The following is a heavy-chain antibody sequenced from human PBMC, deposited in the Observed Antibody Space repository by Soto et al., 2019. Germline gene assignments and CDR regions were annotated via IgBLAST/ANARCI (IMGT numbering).Heavy chain of an antibody. Sequence: GGSLRLSCAASGFTFSSYGMHWVRQAPGKGLEWVAVIWYDGSNKYYADSVKGRFTISRDNSKNTLYLQMNSLRAEDTAVYYCARTYGDYAYFDYWGQGTLVTVSS. CDR2: IWYDGSNK. V-gene: IGHV3-33*01. D-gene: IGHD4-17*01. J-gene: IGHJ4*02. CDR3: ARTYGDYAYFDY. CDR1: GFTFSSYG.